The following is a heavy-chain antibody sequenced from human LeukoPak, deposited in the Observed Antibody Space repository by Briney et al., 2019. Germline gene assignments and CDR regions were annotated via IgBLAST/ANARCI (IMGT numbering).Heavy chain of an antibody. Sequence: PGGCLRLSCAASGFTFSSYGMPWVRQAPGKGLEWVAVISYDGSNKYYADSVKGRFTISRDNSKNTLYLQMNSLRAEDTAVYYCEVYDSSGDGDAFDIWGQGTMVTVSS. CDR1: GFTFSSYG. V-gene: IGHV3-30*03. CDR3: EVYDSSGDGDAFDI. J-gene: IGHJ3*02. CDR2: ISYDGSNK. D-gene: IGHD3-22*01.